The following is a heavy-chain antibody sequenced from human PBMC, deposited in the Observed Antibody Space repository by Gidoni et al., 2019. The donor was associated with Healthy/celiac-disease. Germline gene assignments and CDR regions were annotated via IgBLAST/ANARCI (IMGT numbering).Heavy chain of an antibody. V-gene: IGHV4-39*01. CDR2: IYYSGST. Sequence: LQLQESGPGLVKPSETLSPTCTVSGGSISSSSYYWGWIRQPPGKGLEWIGSIYYSGSTYYNPSLKSRVTISVDTSKNQFSLKLSSVTAADTAVYYCARRSPGTDFDYWGQGTLVTVSS. J-gene: IGHJ4*02. CDR1: GGSISSSSYY. CDR3: ARRSPGTDFDY.